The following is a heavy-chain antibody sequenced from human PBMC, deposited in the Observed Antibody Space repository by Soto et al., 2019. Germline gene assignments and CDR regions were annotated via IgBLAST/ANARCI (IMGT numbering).Heavy chain of an antibody. D-gene: IGHD4-17*01. CDR3: AREHGDYWSASYYYYYMDV. CDR1: GGSISSYY. V-gene: IGHV4-59*01. J-gene: IGHJ6*03. Sequence: QVQLQESGPGLVKPSETLSLTCTVSGGSISSYYWSWIRQPPGKGLEWIGYINYSGSTNYNPSLKSRVTTTVDTSNNQYSLKLSSVAAADTAVYYCAREHGDYWSASYYYYYMDVWGKGTTVTVSS. CDR2: INYSGST.